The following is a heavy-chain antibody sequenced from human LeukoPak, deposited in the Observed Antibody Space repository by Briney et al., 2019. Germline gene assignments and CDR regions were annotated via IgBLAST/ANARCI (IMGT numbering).Heavy chain of an antibody. CDR3: AAGQGKTDNDY. Sequence: GGSLRLSCAGSGFIFREAWMSWVRQAPGQGVEGVGRIKRQIDGGATDYGAPVRGRFNISRDDSKNTLYLQMNSLQTEAAAVYYCAAGQGKTDNDYWGRGTLVTVSS. V-gene: IGHV3-15*05. J-gene: IGHJ4*02. CDR1: GFIFREAW. CDR2: IKRQIDGGAT.